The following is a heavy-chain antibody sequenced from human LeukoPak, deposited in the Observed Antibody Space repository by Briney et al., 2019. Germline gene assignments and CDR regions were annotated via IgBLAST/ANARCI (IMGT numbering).Heavy chain of an antibody. CDR2: ISYDGSNK. D-gene: IGHD1-26*01. CDR3: AREEVGATFDY. CDR1: GLTFSSYA. V-gene: IGHV3-30*04. Sequence: PGGSLRLSCAASGLTFSSYAMHWVRQAPGKGLEWVAVISYDGSNKYYADSVKGRFTISRDNSKNTLYLQMNSLRAEDTAVYYCAREEVGATFDYWGQGTLVTVSS. J-gene: IGHJ4*02.